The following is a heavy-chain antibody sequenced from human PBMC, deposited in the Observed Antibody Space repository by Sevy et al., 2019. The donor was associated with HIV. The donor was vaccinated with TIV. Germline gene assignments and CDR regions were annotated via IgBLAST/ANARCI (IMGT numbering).Heavy chain of an antibody. V-gene: IGHV3-30*02. CDR2: IRYDGTTK. CDR3: AKGLGMVQGALLSEDL. D-gene: IGHD3-10*01. Sequence: GGSLRLSGAASVFTFRSYGMHWVRQAPGKGLEWVAFIRYDGTTKYYADSVKGRFTISRYNSKNTLYLQMNSLRPEDTSVYYCAKGLGMVQGALLSEDLWGQGTMVTVSS. CDR1: VFTFRSYG. J-gene: IGHJ3*01.